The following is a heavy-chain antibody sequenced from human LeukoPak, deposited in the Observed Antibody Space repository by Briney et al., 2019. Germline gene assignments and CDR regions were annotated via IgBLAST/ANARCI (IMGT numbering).Heavy chain of an antibody. CDR3: ARDPAAADHFYY. CDR1: GYTFTGYY. CDR2: INPNSGGT. Sequence: ASVKVSCKASGYTFTGYYMHWVRQAPGQGLEWMGWINPNSGGTNYAQKFQGRVTMTRDTSISTAYMELSRLRSDDTAVYYCARDPAAADHFYYWGQGTLVTVSS. J-gene: IGHJ4*01. V-gene: IGHV1-2*02. D-gene: IGHD6-13*01.